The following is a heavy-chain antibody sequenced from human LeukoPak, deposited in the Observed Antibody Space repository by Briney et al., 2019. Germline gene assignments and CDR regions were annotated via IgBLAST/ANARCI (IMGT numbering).Heavy chain of an antibody. V-gene: IGHV3-23*01. Sequence: PGGSLRLSCAASGITFTSYGMSWVRQAPGKGLEWVSGISGSGNRTYYADSVKGRFTISRDNSRNTVYLQMNSLRAEDTAVYYCAKRGPGQWLVRGLDYWGQGTLVTVSS. D-gene: IGHD6-19*01. CDR3: AKRGPGQWLVRGLDY. J-gene: IGHJ4*02. CDR2: ISGSGNRT. CDR1: GITFTSYG.